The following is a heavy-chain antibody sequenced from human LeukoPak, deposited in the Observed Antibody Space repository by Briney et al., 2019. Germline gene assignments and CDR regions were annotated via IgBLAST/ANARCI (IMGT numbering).Heavy chain of an antibody. V-gene: IGHV4-59*08. J-gene: IGHJ5*02. Sequence: SETLSLTCTVSGGSISSYYWSWIRQPPGKGLEWIGYIYYSGSTNYNPSLKSRVTISVDTSKSQFSLKLSSVTVADTAVYYCARAYYYGLGNLWFGPWGQGTLVTVSS. D-gene: IGHD3-10*01. CDR2: IYYSGST. CDR3: ARAYYYGLGNLWFGP. CDR1: GGSISSYY.